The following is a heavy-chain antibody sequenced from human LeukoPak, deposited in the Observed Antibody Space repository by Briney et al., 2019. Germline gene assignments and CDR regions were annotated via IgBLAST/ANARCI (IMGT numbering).Heavy chain of an antibody. D-gene: IGHD4-11*01. CDR1: GFTFSNYW. CDR3: TRVEETATTAAIIRKYSYYYYYMDV. Sequence: GGSLRLSCAASGFTFSNYWMHWVRQVPGKGLVWVSRINDDGSATFYADSVKGRFTISRDNAKNSLYLQMSSLRAEDTAVYYCTRVEETATTAAIIRKYSYYYYYMDVWGKGNTVTVSS. V-gene: IGHV3-74*01. CDR2: INDDGSAT. J-gene: IGHJ6*03.